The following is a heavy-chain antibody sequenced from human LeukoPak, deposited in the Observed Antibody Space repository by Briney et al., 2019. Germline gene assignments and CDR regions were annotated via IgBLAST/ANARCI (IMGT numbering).Heavy chain of an antibody. J-gene: IGHJ4*02. CDR1: GGSFSGYY. D-gene: IGHD6-19*01. CDR3: ARGSVAGKGDY. V-gene: IGHV4-34*01. Sequence: SETLSLTCAVSGGSFSGYYWSWIRQTPGKGLEWIGEINHSGSTNYNPSLKSRVTISVDTSKNQFSLKLSSVTAADTAVYYCARGSVAGKGDYWGQGTLVTVSS. CDR2: INHSGST.